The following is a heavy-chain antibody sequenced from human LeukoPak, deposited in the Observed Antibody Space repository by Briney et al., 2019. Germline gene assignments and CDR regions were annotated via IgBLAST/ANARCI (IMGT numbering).Heavy chain of an antibody. Sequence: GRSLRPSCAASGFSFSSYEMNWVGQAPGKGLEWVSYISSSGSTIYYADSVKGRFTISRDNAKNSLFLQMNSLRAEDTAVYYCGRSGFCNSVSCYGLDLWGQGTLVTVSS. D-gene: IGHD2-2*01. V-gene: IGHV3-48*03. J-gene: IGHJ4*02. CDR1: GFSFSSYE. CDR2: ISSSGSTI. CDR3: GRSGFCNSVSCYGLDL.